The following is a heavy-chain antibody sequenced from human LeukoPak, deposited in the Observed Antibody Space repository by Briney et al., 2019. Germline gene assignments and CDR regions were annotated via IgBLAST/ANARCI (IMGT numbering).Heavy chain of an antibody. CDR1: GAYMSNYY. J-gene: IGHJ3*01. Sequence: PSETLSLTCSVSGAYMSNYYWRWVRESAAEGVEWIGRLHASASTIYNPSLKSRLTMSLDTSHDQLSLTLTSVTAADSATYYCASLSSAAGFDVWGQGTVVTVSS. CDR2: LHASAST. D-gene: IGHD3-22*01. V-gene: IGHV4-4*07. CDR3: ASLSSAAGFDV.